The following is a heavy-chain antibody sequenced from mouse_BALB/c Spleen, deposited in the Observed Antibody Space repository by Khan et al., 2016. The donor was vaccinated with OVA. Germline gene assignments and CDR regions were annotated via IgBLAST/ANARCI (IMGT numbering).Heavy chain of an antibody. D-gene: IGHD4-1*01. J-gene: IGHJ3*01. CDR2: MSSGGDYT. Sequence: EVQLVESGGDSVKPGGSLKLSCAASGFTFSSYSMSWVRQTPDKRLEWVATMSSGGDYTYYPDSVKGRFTISRDNAKNTLYLQMSSLRSEDTVMYCCASHLTGSFAYWGQGTLVTVSA. V-gene: IGHV5-6*01. CDR3: ASHLTGSFAY. CDR1: GFTFSSYS.